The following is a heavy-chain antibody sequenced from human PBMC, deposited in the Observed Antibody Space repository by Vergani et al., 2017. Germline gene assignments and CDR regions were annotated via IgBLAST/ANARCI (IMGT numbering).Heavy chain of an antibody. D-gene: IGHD1-1*01. CDR1: GFTFGSYS. CDR3: ASGVAGYPPATQYFQH. CDR2: ISSSSSYR. Sequence: EVQLVESGGGLVKPGGSLRLSCVASGFTFGSYSMNWVRQAPGEGLEWVSFISSSSSYRYYADSVKGRFTISRDNGEYSLLLQMNSLRPEDTAVYYCASGVAGYPPATQYFQHWGQGTLVTVSS. J-gene: IGHJ1*01. V-gene: IGHV3-21*01.